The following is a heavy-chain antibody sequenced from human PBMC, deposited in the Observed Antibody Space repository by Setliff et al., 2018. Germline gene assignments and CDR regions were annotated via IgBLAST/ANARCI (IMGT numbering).Heavy chain of an antibody. J-gene: IGHJ4*02. V-gene: IGHV4-59*11. CDR1: GGSISSHY. Sequence: LSLTCTVSGGSISSHYWSWLRQPPGKGLEWIGSIYYSGSTNYNPSLKSRVTISVDTSKNQFSLKLSPVTAADTAVYYCARGGIAAAGIKYWGQGTLVTVLL. D-gene: IGHD6-13*01. CDR3: ARGGIAAAGIKY. CDR2: IYYSGST.